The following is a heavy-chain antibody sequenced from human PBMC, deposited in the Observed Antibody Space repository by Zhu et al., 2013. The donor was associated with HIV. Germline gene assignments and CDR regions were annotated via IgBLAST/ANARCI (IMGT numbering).Heavy chain of an antibody. CDR1: GYTFSGHY. CDR2: INPGSGGT. V-gene: IGHV1-2*02. CDR3: ARGGIVGASLFDY. Sequence: QVQLVQSGAEVKKPGSSVKVSCKASGYTFSGHYMHWLRQAPGQGLEWMGWINPGSGGTNYAQKFQGRVTMTKDTSIKTAYMELTRLTSDDTATYYCARGGIVGASLFDYWGQGTLVTVSS. J-gene: IGHJ4*02. D-gene: IGHD1-26*01.